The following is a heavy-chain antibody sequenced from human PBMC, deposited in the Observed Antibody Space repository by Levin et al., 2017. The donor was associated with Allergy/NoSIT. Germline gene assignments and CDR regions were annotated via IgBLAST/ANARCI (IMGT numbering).Heavy chain of an antibody. CDR1: GFTFSSYG. J-gene: IGHJ4*02. V-gene: IGHV3-30*18. Sequence: RAGGSLRLSCAASGFTFSSYGMHWVRQAPGKGLEWVAVISYDGRNKYYADSVKGRFTISRDNSKNTLYLQMNSLRAEDTAVHYCAKDDCGGDCHLDYWGQGTLVTVSS. CDR3: AKDDCGGDCHLDY. D-gene: IGHD2-21*02. CDR2: ISYDGRNK.